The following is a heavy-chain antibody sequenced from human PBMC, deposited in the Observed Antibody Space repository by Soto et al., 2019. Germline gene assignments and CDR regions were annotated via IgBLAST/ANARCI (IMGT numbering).Heavy chain of an antibody. CDR1: GDSISRGYH. Sequence: PSETLSLTCAVSGDSISRGYHWAWIRQPPGKGLEWVASIYHSGTTYYNPSLTSRVTISVDTSKNQFSLRVNSVTAADTAVYYCLRVVEAATRHTDFDSWGQGILVTVSS. CDR3: LRVVEAATRHTDFDS. J-gene: IGHJ4*02. CDR2: IYHSGTT. V-gene: IGHV4-38-2*01. D-gene: IGHD2-15*01.